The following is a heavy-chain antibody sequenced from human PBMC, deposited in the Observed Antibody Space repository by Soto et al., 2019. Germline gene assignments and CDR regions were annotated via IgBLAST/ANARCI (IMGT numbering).Heavy chain of an antibody. CDR3: AKGSSGWYTRYGMDV. D-gene: IGHD6-13*01. Sequence: PGGSLRLSCAASGFTFSSYAMSWVRQAPGKGLEWVSVISGSGGSTDYADSVKGRFTISRDNSKNTLFVQMSSLRVEDTAVYYCAKGSSGWYTRYGMDVWGQGTTVTVSS. CDR2: ISGSGGST. V-gene: IGHV3-23*01. CDR1: GFTFSSYA. J-gene: IGHJ6*02.